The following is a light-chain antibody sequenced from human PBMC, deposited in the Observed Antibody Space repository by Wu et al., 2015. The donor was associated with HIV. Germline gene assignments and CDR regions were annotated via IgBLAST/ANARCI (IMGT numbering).Light chain of an antibody. J-gene: IGKJ1*01. Sequence: DIQMTQSPSSLSASVGDRVTITCRASQGISNFLAWYQQKPGKAPKLLIYKASSLESGVPSRFSGSGSGTEFTLTISSLQPDDFATYYCQQYNSYRTFGQGTKVEIK. V-gene: IGKV1-5*03. CDR3: QQYNSYRT. CDR1: QGISNF. CDR2: KAS.